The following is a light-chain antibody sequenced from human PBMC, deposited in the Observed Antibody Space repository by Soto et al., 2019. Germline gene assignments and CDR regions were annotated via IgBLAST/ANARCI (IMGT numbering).Light chain of an antibody. CDR2: GAS. V-gene: IGKV3-20*01. CDR3: QQYFTTPVT. J-gene: IGKJ5*01. CDR1: QSVRSY. Sequence: EIVLTQSPATLSLSPVERATLSCRASQSVRSYLAWYQQKPGQAPRLLIYGASSRATGIPDRFSGSGSGTGFTLTISSLRTEDVAVYYCQQYFTTPVTFGQGTRLEIK.